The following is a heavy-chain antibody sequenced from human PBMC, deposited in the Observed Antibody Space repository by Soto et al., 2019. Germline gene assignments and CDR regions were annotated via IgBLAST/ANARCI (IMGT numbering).Heavy chain of an antibody. CDR2: IYYSGST. V-gene: IGHV4-59*08. CDR3: ARHLSYYDSSGYYYWSPVDY. D-gene: IGHD3-22*01. CDR1: GGSISRYY. J-gene: IGHJ4*02. Sequence: SETMSETRTVCGGSISRYYWSWIRKHPGKGLGWMGYIYYSGSTNYSPSLKSRVTVSVDTSKIQFSVKLSSVTAADAAVYYCARHLSYYDSSGYYYWSPVDYWCQGTLVTVS.